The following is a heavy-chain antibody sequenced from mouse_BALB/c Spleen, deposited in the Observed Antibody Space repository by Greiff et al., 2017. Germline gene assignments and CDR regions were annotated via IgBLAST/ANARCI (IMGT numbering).Heavy chain of an antibody. CDR1: GFTFSNYW. V-gene: IGHV6-6*02. J-gene: IGHJ2*01. D-gene: IGHD2-4*01. CDR2: IRLKSNNYAT. Sequence: EVKLVESGGGLVQPGGSMKLSCVASGFTFSNYWMNWVRQSPEKGLEWVAEIRLKSNNYATHYAESVKGRFTISRDDSKSSVYLQMNNLRAEDTGIYYCTRGYYDYDVGCFDYWGQGTTLTVSS. CDR3: TRGYYDYDVGCFDY.